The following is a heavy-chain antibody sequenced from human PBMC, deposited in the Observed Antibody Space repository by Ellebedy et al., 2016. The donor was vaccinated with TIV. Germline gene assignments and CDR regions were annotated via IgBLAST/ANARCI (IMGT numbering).Heavy chain of an antibody. J-gene: IGHJ4*02. Sequence: MPSETLSLTCVASGTYVSHYFWTWIRQPPGKGLEWIGEINHHGTTRITPSLASRLTLSVDTSKHRFSLRLRSLTVADMGVFYWARMEVADVTDVSDFWGQGTLVAVSS. CDR1: GTYVSHYF. V-gene: IGHV4-34*01. CDR2: INHHGTT. D-gene: IGHD6-19*01. CDR3: ARMEVADVTDVSDF.